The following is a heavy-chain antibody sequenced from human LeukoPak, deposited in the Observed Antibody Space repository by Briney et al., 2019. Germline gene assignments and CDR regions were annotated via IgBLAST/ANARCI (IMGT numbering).Heavy chain of an antibody. CDR1: GGSISSYY. V-gene: IGHV4-59*08. CDR2: IYYSGST. Sequence: PSETLSLTCTVSGGSISSYYRSWIRQPPGKGLEWIGYIYYSGSTNYNPSLKSRVTISVDTSKNQFSLKLSSVTAADTAVYYCARHTPYSSSIDYWGQGTLVTVSS. D-gene: IGHD6-6*01. CDR3: ARHTPYSSSIDY. J-gene: IGHJ4*02.